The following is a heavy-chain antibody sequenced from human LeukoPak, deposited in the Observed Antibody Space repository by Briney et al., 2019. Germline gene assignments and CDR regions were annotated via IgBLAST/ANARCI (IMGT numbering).Heavy chain of an antibody. V-gene: IGHV3-21*01. CDR1: GFTFSNYA. Sequence: GGSLRLSCAASGFTFSNYAMHWVRQAPGKGLEWVSSISSSSSYIYYADSVKGRFTISRDNAKNSLYLQMNSLRAEDTAVYYCARDQSRWYSSSWYEGLDYWGQGTLVTVSS. J-gene: IGHJ4*02. CDR3: ARDQSRWYSSSWYEGLDY. CDR2: ISSSSSYI. D-gene: IGHD6-13*01.